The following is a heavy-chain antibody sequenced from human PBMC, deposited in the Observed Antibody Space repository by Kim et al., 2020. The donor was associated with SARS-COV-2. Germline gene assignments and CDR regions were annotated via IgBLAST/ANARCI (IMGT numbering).Heavy chain of an antibody. Sequence: SETLSLTCTVSGGSISSYYWSWIRQPPGKGLEWIGYIYYSGSTNYNPSLKSRVTISVDTSKNQFSLKLSSVTAADTAVYYCARHFLVSYGSGKPDFGHAFDIWGQGTMVTVSS. CDR3: ARHFLVSYGSGKPDFGHAFDI. D-gene: IGHD3-10*01. V-gene: IGHV4-59*08. CDR1: GGSISSYY. J-gene: IGHJ3*02. CDR2: IYYSGST.